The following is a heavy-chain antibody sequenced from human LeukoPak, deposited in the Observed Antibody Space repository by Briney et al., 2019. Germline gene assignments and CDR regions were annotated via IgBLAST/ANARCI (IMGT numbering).Heavy chain of an antibody. CDR2: ISYDGSNK. CDR1: GFTFSSYA. V-gene: IGHV3-30*04. Sequence: GGSLRLSCAASGFTFSSYAMHWVRQAPGKGLEWVAVISYDGSNKYYADSVQGRFTISRDNSKSTLCLQMNSLRAEDTAVYYCAKQLGYCSDGSCYFPYWGQGTLVTVSS. J-gene: IGHJ4*02. CDR3: AKQLGYCSDGSCYFPY. D-gene: IGHD2-15*01.